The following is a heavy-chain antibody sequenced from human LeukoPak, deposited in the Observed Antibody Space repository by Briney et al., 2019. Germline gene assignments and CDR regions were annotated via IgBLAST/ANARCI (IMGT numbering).Heavy chain of an antibody. D-gene: IGHD3-16*01. CDR2: ISTYNGDT. V-gene: IGHV1-18*01. J-gene: IGHJ5*02. CDR1: GYTFTRYV. Sequence: ASVQVTCKASGYTFTRYVISSLRPPPGKRLDSMGWISTYNGDTNYAQNLQGRVTMTTDTSTRTAYMELRSLRYDDTAVYYCAREVAGAWFDPWGQGTLVAVSS. CDR3: AREVAGAWFDP.